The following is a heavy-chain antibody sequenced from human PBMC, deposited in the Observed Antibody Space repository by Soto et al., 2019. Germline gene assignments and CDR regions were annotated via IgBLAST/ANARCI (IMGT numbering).Heavy chain of an antibody. J-gene: IGHJ4*02. CDR1: GFTFSDYY. CDR2: ISSGAITI. V-gene: IGHV3-11*01. CDR3: AGQYSSSSVEF. Sequence: PSETLRLSCAASGFTFSDYYMNWIRQAPGKGLEWVSYISSGAITIYYADSVKGRFTISRDNAKNSLYLQMNSLRAEDTAVYYCAGQYSSSSVEFWGQGTLVTVSS. D-gene: IGHD6-6*01.